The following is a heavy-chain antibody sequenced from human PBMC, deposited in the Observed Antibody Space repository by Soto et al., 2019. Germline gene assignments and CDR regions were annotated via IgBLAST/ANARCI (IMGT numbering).Heavy chain of an antibody. CDR3: AREDYYDSSGYFDY. D-gene: IGHD3-22*01. CDR1: GFTFSSYE. J-gene: IGHJ4*02. V-gene: IGHV3-48*03. CDR2: ISSSGSTI. Sequence: GGSLRLSCAASGFTFSSYEMNWVRQAPGKGLEWVSYISSSGSTIYYADSVKGRFTISRDNAKNSLYLQMNSLRAEDTAVYYCAREDYYDSSGYFDYWGQGTLVTVSS.